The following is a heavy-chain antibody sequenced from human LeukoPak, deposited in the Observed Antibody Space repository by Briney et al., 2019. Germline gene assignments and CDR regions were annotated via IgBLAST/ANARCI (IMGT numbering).Heavy chain of an antibody. CDR1: GFTFRSYG. J-gene: IGHJ4*02. CDR3: ARHNYYDSSGYYVFDY. V-gene: IGHV3-30*03. D-gene: IGHD3-22*01. Sequence: GGSLRLSCAASGFTFRSYGMHWVRQAPGKGLEWVAVISYDGNNEYYADSVKGRFTISRDNSKNTLYLQMNSLRAEDTAVYYCARHNYYDSSGYYVFDYWGQGTLVTVSS. CDR2: ISYDGNNE.